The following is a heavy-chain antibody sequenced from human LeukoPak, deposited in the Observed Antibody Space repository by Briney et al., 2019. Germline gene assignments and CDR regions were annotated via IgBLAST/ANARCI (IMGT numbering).Heavy chain of an antibody. V-gene: IGHV3-30*03. CDR2: LSYDGNYK. CDR1: GFTFSSYG. J-gene: IGHJ4*02. D-gene: IGHD2-8*01. Sequence: PGGSLRLSCAASGFTFSSYGLHWVRQAPGKGLEWVAVLSYDGNYKYYADSVKGRFAISRDNSENTLYLQMNILRAEDTAVYYCARYAEYAVSTPCYWGQGTLVTVSA. CDR3: ARYAEYAVSTPCY.